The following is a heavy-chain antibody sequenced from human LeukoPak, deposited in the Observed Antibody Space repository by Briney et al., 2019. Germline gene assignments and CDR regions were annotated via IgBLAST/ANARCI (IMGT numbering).Heavy chain of an antibody. Sequence: SETLSLTCTVSGGSISSSSYYWGWIRQHPGKGLEWIGYIYNSGTTYYNPSLESRVTISGDTSKNQFSLKLNSVTAADTAVYYCARTAGWSYGFDYWGQGTLVTVSS. CDR3: ARTAGWSYGFDY. CDR1: GGSISSSSYY. J-gene: IGHJ4*02. V-gene: IGHV4-31*03. D-gene: IGHD5-18*01. CDR2: IYNSGTT.